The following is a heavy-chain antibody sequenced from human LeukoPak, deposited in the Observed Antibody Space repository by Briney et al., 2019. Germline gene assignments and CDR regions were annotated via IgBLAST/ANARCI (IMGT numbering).Heavy chain of an antibody. J-gene: IGHJ4*02. V-gene: IGHV5-51*01. CDR3: ARSDSSPFHFDL. D-gene: IGHD6-13*01. Sequence: GESLKISCKTSGYSFTTYWIGWVRQMPGKGLEWMGVIYPGDSTIKYSPPFEGQVTISADKSSSTAYLQWSSLKASDTAVYYCARSDSSPFHFDLWGQGTLVTVSS. CDR1: GYSFTTYW. CDR2: IYPGDSTI.